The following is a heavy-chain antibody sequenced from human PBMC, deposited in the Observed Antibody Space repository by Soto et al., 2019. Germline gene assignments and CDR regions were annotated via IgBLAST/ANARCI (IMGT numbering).Heavy chain of an antibody. CDR1: GGSISSYY. CDR2: IYYSGST. D-gene: IGHD3-10*01. V-gene: IGHV4-59*01. J-gene: IGHJ6*03. CDR3: AGTLWFGEYYMDV. Sequence: ASETLSLTCTVSGGSISSYYWSWIRQPPGKGLEWIGYIYYSGSTNYNPSLKSRVTISVDTSKNQFSLKLSSVTAADTAVYYCAGTLWFGEYYMDVWGKGTTVTVSS.